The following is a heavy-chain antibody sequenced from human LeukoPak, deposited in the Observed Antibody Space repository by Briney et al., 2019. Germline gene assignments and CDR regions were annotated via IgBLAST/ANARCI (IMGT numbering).Heavy chain of an antibody. CDR3: ARQARGDGYNSA. Sequence: SETLSLTCTVSGGSISSYYWSWIRQPPGKGLEWIGYIYYSGSTNYNPSLKSRVTISVDTSKNQFSLKLSSVTAADTAVYYCARQARGDGYNSAWGQGTLVTVSS. V-gene: IGHV4-59*08. J-gene: IGHJ5*02. CDR2: IYYSGST. CDR1: GGSISSYY. D-gene: IGHD5-24*01.